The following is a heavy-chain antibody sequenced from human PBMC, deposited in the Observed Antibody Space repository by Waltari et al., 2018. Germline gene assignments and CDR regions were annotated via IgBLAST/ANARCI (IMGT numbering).Heavy chain of an antibody. CDR3: AREDPCSGGSCYKEEAFDI. CDR1: GGSISSPY. CDR2: IDYSGST. Sequence: VQLHESCPGLVKPSETLSLTCTVSGGSISSPYWSWFRQPPRSGLEWIGYIDYSGSTNYEPELKSRVTISVDTSKNQCSLKLSSVSSADTAVYYCAREDPCSGGSCYKEEAFDIWGQGTMVTVSS. D-gene: IGHD2-15*01. V-gene: IGHV4-59*11. J-gene: IGHJ3*02.